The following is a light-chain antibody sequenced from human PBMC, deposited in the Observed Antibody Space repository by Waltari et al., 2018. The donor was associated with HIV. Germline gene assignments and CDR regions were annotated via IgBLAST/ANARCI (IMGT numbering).Light chain of an antibody. CDR2: RAS. J-gene: IGKJ1*01. Sequence: PPSPPPLSASVGATIQFTCRASQSISSWLAWYQQKPGKAPKVLIYRASSLESGVPSRFSGSGSGTEFTLTISSLQPDDFATYYCQQYNSYSQTFGQGTKVEIK. V-gene: IGKV1-5*03. CDR1: QSISSW. CDR3: QQYNSYSQT.